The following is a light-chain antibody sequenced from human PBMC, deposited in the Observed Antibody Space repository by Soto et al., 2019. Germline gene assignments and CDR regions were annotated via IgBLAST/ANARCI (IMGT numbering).Light chain of an antibody. CDR1: QGLRSH. CDR2: AAS. V-gene: IGKV1-9*01. Sequence: IQLTQSPSSLSASVGDRVTITCRASQGLRSHLARYQQTPGKAPKLLIYAASTLQSGVPSRFSGSGSGTDFTLTISSLQPEDFATYYCQQLNSYPYTFGQGTKLEIK. CDR3: QQLNSYPYT. J-gene: IGKJ2*01.